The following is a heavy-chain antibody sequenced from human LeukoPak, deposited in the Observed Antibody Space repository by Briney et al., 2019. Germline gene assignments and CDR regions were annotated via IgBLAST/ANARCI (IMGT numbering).Heavy chain of an antibody. V-gene: IGHV3-33*01. CDR2: IWYDGSKR. D-gene: IGHD6-19*01. CDR1: GFTFSNYG. CDR3: SATDHFSTGWADY. Sequence: PGGSLRLSCAASGFTFSNYGMHWVRQAPGRGLEWVAVIWYDGSKRYYADSVMGRFTISRDNSKNTLYLGISSLRDEDTGVYYCSATDHFSTGWADYWGQGVLVTVSS. J-gene: IGHJ4*02.